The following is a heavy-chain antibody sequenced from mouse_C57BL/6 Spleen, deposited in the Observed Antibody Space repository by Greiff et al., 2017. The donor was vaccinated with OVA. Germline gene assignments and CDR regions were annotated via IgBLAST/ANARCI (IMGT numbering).Heavy chain of an antibody. V-gene: IGHV1-64*01. CDR1: GYTFTSYW. Sequence: QVQLQQPGAELVKPGASVKLSCKASGYTFTSYWMHWVKQRPGQGLEWIGMIHPNSGSTNYNEKFKSKATLTVDKSSSTAYMQLSSLTSEDSAVYYCARDDYGSSWFDYWGQGTTLTVSS. D-gene: IGHD1-1*01. J-gene: IGHJ2*01. CDR3: ARDDYGSSWFDY. CDR2: IHPNSGST.